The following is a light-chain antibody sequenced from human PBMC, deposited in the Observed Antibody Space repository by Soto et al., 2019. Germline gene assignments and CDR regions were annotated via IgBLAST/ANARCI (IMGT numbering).Light chain of an antibody. CDR1: QSISSY. CDR3: QQSYSTSVT. CDR2: AAS. J-gene: IGKJ1*01. V-gene: IGKV1-39*01. Sequence: DIQMTHSPSSLSASVGDRVTITCRASQSISSYLNWYQQKPGKAPKLLIYAASSLQSGVPSRFSGSGSGTDFTLTISSLQPEDFATYYGQQSYSTSVTFGQGTKVEIK.